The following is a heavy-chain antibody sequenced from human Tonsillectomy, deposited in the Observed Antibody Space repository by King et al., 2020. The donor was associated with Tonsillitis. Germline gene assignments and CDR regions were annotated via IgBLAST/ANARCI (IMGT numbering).Heavy chain of an antibody. CDR1: GFTFSGYA. Sequence: VQLVESGGGVVQPEKSLRLSCAASGFTFSGYAMHWVRQAPGKGLEWVAIISYDGKNKYYPCSVKGRFTISRDSSKNTLYLQMNSLKTEDTAVYYCARAEDYYGTGRPGHFDYWGQGTLVTVSS. CDR3: ARAEDYYGTGRPGHFDY. J-gene: IGHJ4*02. CDR2: ISYDGKNK. D-gene: IGHD3-10*01. V-gene: IGHV3-30*01.